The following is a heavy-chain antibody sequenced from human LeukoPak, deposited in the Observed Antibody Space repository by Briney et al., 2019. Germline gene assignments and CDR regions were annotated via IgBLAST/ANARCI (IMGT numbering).Heavy chain of an antibody. J-gene: IGHJ4*02. Sequence: SETLSLTCAVYGGSFSTYYWSWVRQPPGKGLEWIGEINHSGSTNYNPSLKSRVTISVDTSKNQFSLKLSSVTAADTAVYYCARGGFYCGGDCYVDYWGQGTLVTVSS. CDR2: INHSGST. V-gene: IGHV4-34*01. CDR3: ARGGFYCGGDCYVDY. D-gene: IGHD2-21*02. CDR1: GGSFSTYY.